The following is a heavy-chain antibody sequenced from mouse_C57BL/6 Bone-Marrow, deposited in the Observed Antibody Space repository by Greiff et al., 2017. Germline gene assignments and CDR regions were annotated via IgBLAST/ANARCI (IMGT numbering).Heavy chain of an antibody. D-gene: IGHD2-3*01. V-gene: IGHV1-87*01. CDR1: GYTFTEYT. J-gene: IGHJ2*01. CDR2: IYPGNGDT. CDR3: AWGIYDGYLDY. Sequence: VQLQQSGAELVKPGASVKLSCKASGYTFTEYTIHWVKQRPGQGLEWIGAIYPGNGDTSYNQKFKGKATLTADKSSSTAYMQLSSLTSEDSAVYYCAWGIYDGYLDYWGQGTTLTVSS.